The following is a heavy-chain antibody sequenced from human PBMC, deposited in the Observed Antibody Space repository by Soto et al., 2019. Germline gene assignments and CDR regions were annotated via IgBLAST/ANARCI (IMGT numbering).Heavy chain of an antibody. CDR1: GGTVASSHW. V-gene: IGHV4-4*02. D-gene: IGHD2-21*02. Sequence: QVQLQESGPRLVKPSGSLSLTCGVSGGTVASSHWWSWVRQSPGGGLEWIGNVYHTGDTNLNPSLQSRVTSSVYKSNNQYFLRLSSLTAADTGGYFCAREIVTAGGNNYFDPWGPGTLVTVSS. CDR3: AREIVTAGGNNYFDP. CDR2: VYHTGDT. J-gene: IGHJ5*02.